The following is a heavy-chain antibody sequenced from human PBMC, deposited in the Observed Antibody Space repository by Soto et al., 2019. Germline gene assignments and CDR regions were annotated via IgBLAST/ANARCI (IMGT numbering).Heavy chain of an antibody. J-gene: IGHJ4*02. Sequence: EVQLLESGGGLVQPGGSLRLSCAASGFTFSSYAMSWVRQAPGKGLEWVSAISGSGGSTYYADSVKGRFTISRDNSKNTLYLQMNSLRAEDTAVYYCAKVGTDRPDPYDYGDNWGQGTLVTVSS. CDR1: GFTFSSYA. V-gene: IGHV3-23*01. CDR3: AKVGTDRPDPYDYGDN. CDR2: ISGSGGST. D-gene: IGHD2-21*02.